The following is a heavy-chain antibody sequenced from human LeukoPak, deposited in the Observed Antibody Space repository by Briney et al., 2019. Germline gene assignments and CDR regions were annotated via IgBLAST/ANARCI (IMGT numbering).Heavy chain of an antibody. J-gene: IGHJ4*02. Sequence: GGSLRLSCAASGFTFDDYAMHWVRQAPGKGLEWVSGISWNSGSIGYADSVKGRFTISRDNAKNSLYLQMNSLRAEDTALYYCAKDIAAAVAGTMLDYWGQGTLVTVSS. V-gene: IGHV3-9*01. D-gene: IGHD6-19*01. CDR2: ISWNSGSI. CDR1: GFTFDDYA. CDR3: AKDIAAAVAGTMLDY.